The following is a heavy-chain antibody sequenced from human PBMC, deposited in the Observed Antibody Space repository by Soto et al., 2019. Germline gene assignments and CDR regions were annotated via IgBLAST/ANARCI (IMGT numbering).Heavy chain of an antibody. CDR2: ISGNSRTI. Sequence: GGSLRLSCTASGFNFKNYNMNWLRQAPGKGLKCVAYISGNSRTIYYADSVKGRFTISRDNAENSVFLQMNSLRVEDTSVYYCASGPCELDYWGQGALVTVSS. CDR1: GFNFKNYN. CDR3: ASGPCELDY. V-gene: IGHV3-48*01. J-gene: IGHJ4*02.